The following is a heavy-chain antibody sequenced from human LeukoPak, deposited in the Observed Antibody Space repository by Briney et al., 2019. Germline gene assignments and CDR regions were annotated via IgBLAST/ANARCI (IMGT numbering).Heavy chain of an antibody. J-gene: IGHJ5*02. Sequence: GASVKVSCKVSGYTLTELSMHWVRQAPGKGLEWMGGFDPEDGETIYAQKFQGRVTMTEDTSTDTAYMELSSLRSEDTAVYYCATVLFRELSNWFDPWGQGTLVTVSS. CDR2: FDPEDGET. D-gene: IGHD3-10*01. V-gene: IGHV1-24*01. CDR1: GYTLTELS. CDR3: ATVLFRELSNWFDP.